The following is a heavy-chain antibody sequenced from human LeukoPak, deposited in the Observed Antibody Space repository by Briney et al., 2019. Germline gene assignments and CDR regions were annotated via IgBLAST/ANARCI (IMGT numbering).Heavy chain of an antibody. CDR2: INHSGST. Sequence: PSETLSLTCAVSGYSISSGYYWSWIRQPPGKGLEWIGEINHSGSTNYNPSLKSRVTISVDTSKNQFSLKLSSVTAADTAVYYCARGSNYYGSRSYYNIAASPFDYWGQGTLVTVSS. J-gene: IGHJ4*02. CDR1: GYSISSGYY. D-gene: IGHD3-10*01. CDR3: ARGSNYYGSRSYYNIAASPFDY. V-gene: IGHV4-34*01.